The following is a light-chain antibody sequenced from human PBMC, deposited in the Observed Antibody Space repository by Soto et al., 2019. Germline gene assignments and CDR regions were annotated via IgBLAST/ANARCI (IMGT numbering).Light chain of an antibody. CDR2: GAS. V-gene: IGKV3-20*01. Sequence: EIVLTQSPGTLSLSPGERATLSCRASQSVSSSFLAWYQQKPGQAPRLLIYGASSRATGIPDRFSGSGSGKDFTLTISRVEPEDFAVYYCQQYCSSPRTFGPGTTVDI. J-gene: IGKJ3*01. CDR1: QSVSSSF. CDR3: QQYCSSPRT.